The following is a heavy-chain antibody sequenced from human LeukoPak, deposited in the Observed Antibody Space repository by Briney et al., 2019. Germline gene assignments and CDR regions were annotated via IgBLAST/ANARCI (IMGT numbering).Heavy chain of an antibody. CDR1: GGSISSYY. CDR3: ARDILGEQLVDWYFDL. CDR2: IYYSGST. Sequence: SETLSLTCTVSGGSISSYYWSWIRQPPGKGLEWIGYIYYSGSTNYNPSLKSRFTISVDTSKNQFSLKLSSVTAADTAVYYCARDILGEQLVDWYFDLWGRGTLVTVSS. V-gene: IGHV4-59*01. J-gene: IGHJ2*01. D-gene: IGHD6-13*01.